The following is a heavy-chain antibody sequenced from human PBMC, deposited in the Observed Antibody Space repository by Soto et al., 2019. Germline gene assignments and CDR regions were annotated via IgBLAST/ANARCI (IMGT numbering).Heavy chain of an antibody. D-gene: IGHD3-10*01. V-gene: IGHV4-61*01. CDR1: GGSVSSGSYY. CDR3: ASGNYGSVIYCTVDWFDP. CDR2: IYYRGST. Sequence: QVQLQESGPGLVKPSETLSLTCTVSGGSVSSGSYYWSWIRQPPGKGLEWVGYIYYRGSTNYNPSLKSQVTIPVDTYKTVCSLNISSVTAAETAVYHCASGNYGSVIYCTVDWFDPWRQETMVTVS. J-gene: IGHJ5*02.